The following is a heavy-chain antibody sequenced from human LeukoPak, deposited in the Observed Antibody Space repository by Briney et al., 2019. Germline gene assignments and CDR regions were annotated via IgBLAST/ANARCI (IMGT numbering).Heavy chain of an antibody. V-gene: IGHV4-34*01. Sequence: SETLSLTCAVYGGSFSDYSWTWIRQPPGKGLEWIGEINHSGRTNHNPSLMSRVIMSVDTSKNQFSLKLSSVTAADTAVYYCARTEDTAYYFDYWGQGTLVTVSS. CDR2: INHSGRT. D-gene: IGHD5-18*01. CDR3: ARTEDTAYYFDY. CDR1: GGSFSDYS. J-gene: IGHJ4*02.